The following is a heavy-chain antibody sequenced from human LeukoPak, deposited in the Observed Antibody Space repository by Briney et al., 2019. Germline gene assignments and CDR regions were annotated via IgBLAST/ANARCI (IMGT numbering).Heavy chain of an antibody. V-gene: IGHV3-74*01. J-gene: IGHJ4*02. Sequence: GGSLRLSCAASGFTFSDYYMNWIRQAPGKGLVWVSRINSDGSSTSYADSVKGRFTISRDNAKNTLYLQMNSLRAEDTAVYYCASGLYSSSSRDYWGQGTLVTVSS. CDR2: INSDGSST. D-gene: IGHD6-6*01. CDR1: GFTFSDYY. CDR3: ASGLYSSSSRDY.